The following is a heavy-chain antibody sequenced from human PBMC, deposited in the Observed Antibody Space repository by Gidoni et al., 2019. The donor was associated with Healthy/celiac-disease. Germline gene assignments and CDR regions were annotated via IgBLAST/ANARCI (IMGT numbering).Heavy chain of an antibody. D-gene: IGHD3-22*01. CDR1: GGTLSSYT. J-gene: IGHJ4*02. Sequence: QVQLVQSGAEVKKPGSSVKVSCKASGGTLSSYTISWVRQAPGQGLEWMGRIIPILGIANYAQKFQGRVTITADKSTSTAYMELSSLRSEDTAVYYCARDYYDSSGYYLDYWGQGTLVTVSS. CDR3: ARDYYDSSGYYLDY. CDR2: IIPILGIA. V-gene: IGHV1-69*02.